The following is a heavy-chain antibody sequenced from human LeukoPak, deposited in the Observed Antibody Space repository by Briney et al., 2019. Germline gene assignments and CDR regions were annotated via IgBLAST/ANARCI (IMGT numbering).Heavy chain of an antibody. V-gene: IGHV3-11*04. J-gene: IGHJ3*02. CDR1: GFTFSDYY. CDR3: APYNWNYDAFDI. Sequence: GGSLRLSCAASGFTFSDYYMSWIRQAPGKGLEWVSYISSSGSTIYYADSVKGRFTISRDNAKNSLYLQMNSLRAEDTAVYYCAPYNWNYDAFDIWGKGTMVTVSS. CDR2: ISSSGSTI. D-gene: IGHD1-7*01.